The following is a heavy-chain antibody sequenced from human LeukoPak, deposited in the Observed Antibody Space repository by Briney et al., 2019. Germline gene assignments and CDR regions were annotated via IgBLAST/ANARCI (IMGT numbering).Heavy chain of an antibody. J-gene: IGHJ3*02. D-gene: IGHD3-10*01. CDR2: ISINGGST. V-gene: IGHV3-64D*06. CDR3: VKESRVVRGVIMDAFDM. Sequence: GGSLRLSCSASEFTFSSYAMHWVRQAPGKGLEYVSGISINGGSTDYADSVKGRFTISRDNSKNTVYLQMSSLRAEDTAVYYCVKESRVVRGVIMDAFDMWGQGTMVTVSS. CDR1: EFTFSSYA.